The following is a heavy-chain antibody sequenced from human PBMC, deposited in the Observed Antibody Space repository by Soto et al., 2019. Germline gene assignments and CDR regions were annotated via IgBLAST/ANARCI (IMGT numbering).Heavy chain of an antibody. J-gene: IGHJ6*03. Sequence: SVKVSCKASGGTFSSYTISWVLQAPGQGLEWMGRIIPILGIANYAQKFQGRVTITADKSTSTAYMELSSLRSEDTAVYYCARNLDEGYYCYYMDVWGKGTTVTVSS. CDR2: IIPILGIA. CDR3: ARNLDEGYYCYYMDV. CDR1: GGTFSSYT. V-gene: IGHV1-69*02.